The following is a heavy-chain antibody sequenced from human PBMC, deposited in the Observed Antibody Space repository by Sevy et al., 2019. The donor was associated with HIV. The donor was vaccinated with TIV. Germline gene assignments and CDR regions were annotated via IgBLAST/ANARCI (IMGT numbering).Heavy chain of an antibody. CDR2: IQYDGNNE. V-gene: IGHV3-30*02. D-gene: IGHD2-15*01. CDR1: GFKFTDYG. CDR3: AKALNIVAPFDY. Sequence: GGSLRLSCTASGFKFTDYGLHWVRQAPGKGLEWVAFIQYDGNNEYYADSVKGRFAISRDISKNTLYLQMSSLRVEDTAVYYCAKALNIVAPFDYWGQGTLVNVSS. J-gene: IGHJ4*02.